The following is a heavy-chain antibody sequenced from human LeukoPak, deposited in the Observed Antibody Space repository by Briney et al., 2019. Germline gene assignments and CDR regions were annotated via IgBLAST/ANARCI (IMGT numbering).Heavy chain of an antibody. CDR1: GASITSRIW. Sequence: SETLSLTCVVSGASITSRIWWSWVRQPPGKGLEWIGEISHTGSIDYTPSLKSRATISLDKSKNQLSLNLTSVTAADTAMYYCARGLAGATTGYFDYWGQGTLVTVSS. CDR2: ISHTGSI. D-gene: IGHD1-26*01. CDR3: ARGLAGATTGYFDY. J-gene: IGHJ4*02. V-gene: IGHV4-4*02.